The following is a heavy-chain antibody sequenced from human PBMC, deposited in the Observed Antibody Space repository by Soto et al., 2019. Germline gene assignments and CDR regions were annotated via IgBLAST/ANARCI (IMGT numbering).Heavy chain of an antibody. Sequence: PGGSLRLSCAASGFICTSYDMSWARQVPGKGLEWVSTVLVGGNTYYADSVKGRFTISRDRSENTVFLQMNSLTAGDTAVYYCAKATATGGGAFDICGQGTMVTVSS. D-gene: IGHD2-8*02. CDR2: VLVGGNT. CDR3: AKATATGGGAFDI. CDR1: GFICTSYD. J-gene: IGHJ3*02. V-gene: IGHV3-23*01.